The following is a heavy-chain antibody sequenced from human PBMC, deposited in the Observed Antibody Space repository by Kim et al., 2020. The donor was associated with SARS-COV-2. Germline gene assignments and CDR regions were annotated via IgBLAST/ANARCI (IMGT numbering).Heavy chain of an antibody. CDR1: GGTFSSYA. V-gene: IGHV1-69*13. D-gene: IGHD3-3*01. CDR2: IIPIFGTA. J-gene: IGHJ6*02. Sequence: SVKVSCKASGGTFSSYAISWVRQAPGQGLEWMGGIIPIFGTANYAQKFQGRVTITADESTSTAYMELSSLRSEDTAVYYCASEFWSGRRDGMDVWGQGTTVTVYS. CDR3: ASEFWSGRRDGMDV.